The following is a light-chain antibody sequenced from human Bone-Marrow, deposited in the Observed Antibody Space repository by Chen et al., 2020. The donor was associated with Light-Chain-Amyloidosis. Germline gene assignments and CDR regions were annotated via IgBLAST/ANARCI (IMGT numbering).Light chain of an antibody. J-gene: IGLJ2*01. CDR3: QAWDSSIHVV. CDR1: KLGDKY. V-gene: IGLV3-1*01. CDR2: QDS. Sequence: SYELTQPPSVSVSQGQTASITCSGDKLGDKYACWYQQKPGQSPVLVIYQDSKRPSGIPERFSGSNCGNTATLTISGTQAMDEADYYCQAWDSSIHVVFGGGTKLTVL.